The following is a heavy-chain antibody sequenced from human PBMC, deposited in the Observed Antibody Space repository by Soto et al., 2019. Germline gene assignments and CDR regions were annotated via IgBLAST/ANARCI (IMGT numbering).Heavy chain of an antibody. CDR2: LSGSGSST. V-gene: IGHV3-23*01. CDR1: GFTFSSYW. J-gene: IGHJ6*02. D-gene: IGHD3-16*01. Sequence: GGSLRLSCAASGFTFSSYWMSWVRQAPGKGLEWVSSLSGSGSSTYYADSVKGRFTISRDNSKNTVSLHMDSLGAEDSALYYCARGVGARADYYYYGLDVWGQGTAVTVSS. CDR3: ARGVGARADYYYYGLDV.